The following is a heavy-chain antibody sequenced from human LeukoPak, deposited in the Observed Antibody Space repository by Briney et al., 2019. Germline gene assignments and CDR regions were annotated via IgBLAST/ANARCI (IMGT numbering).Heavy chain of an antibody. J-gene: IGHJ3*02. V-gene: IGHV3-23*01. CDR2: ISGSGGST. D-gene: IGHD3-9*01. CDR3: AKAGPIYLVAFDI. CDR1: GFTFSSYA. Sequence: GGSLRLSCAASGFTFSSYAMNWVRQAPGKGLGWGSAISGSGGSTYYADSVKGRFTISRDNSKNTLYLQMNSLRAEDTAVCYCAKAGPIYLVAFDIWGQGTMVTVSS.